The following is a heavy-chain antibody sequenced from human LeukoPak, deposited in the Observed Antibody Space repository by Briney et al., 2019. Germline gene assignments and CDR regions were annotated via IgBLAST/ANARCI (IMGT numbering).Heavy chain of an antibody. D-gene: IGHD3-10*01. J-gene: IGHJ4*02. CDR3: ASFSPNGWFGELLPFDS. V-gene: IGHV3-21*01. Sequence: GGSLRLSCATSGFTFSNYWMHWVRQAPGKGLEWVSSITSSTTYIYYADSVKGRFTISRDSAKNSLFLQVNSLRAEDTAVYYCASFSPNGWFGELLPFDSWGQGTLVTVSS. CDR2: ITSSTTYI. CDR1: GFTFSNYW.